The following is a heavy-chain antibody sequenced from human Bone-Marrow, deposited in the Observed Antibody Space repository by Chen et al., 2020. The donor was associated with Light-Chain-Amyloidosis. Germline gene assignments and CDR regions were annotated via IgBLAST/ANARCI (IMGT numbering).Heavy chain of an antibody. CDR1: GYTFPNYW. Sequence: EQSGPEGKKPGESLKIPCKAPGYTFPNYWIGWVRQMPGKGLEWMGVIYPDDSDARYSPSFEGQVTISADKSITTAYLQWRSLKASDTAMYYCARRRDGYNFDYWGQGTLVTVSS. J-gene: IGHJ4*02. D-gene: IGHD5-12*01. V-gene: IGHV5-51*01. CDR2: IYPDDSDA. CDR3: ARRRDGYNFDY.